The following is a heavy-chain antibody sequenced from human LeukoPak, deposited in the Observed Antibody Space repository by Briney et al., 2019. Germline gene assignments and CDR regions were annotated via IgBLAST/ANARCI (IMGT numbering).Heavy chain of an antibody. CDR1: GFTFSSYA. J-gene: IGHJ6*02. CDR2: ISYDGSNK. Sequence: GGSLRLSCAASGFTFSSYAMHWVRQAPGKGLEWVAVISYDGSNKYYADSVKGRFTISRDNSKNTLYLQMNSLRAEDTAVYYCARGHSSGWYGGYYYYGMDVWGQGTTVTVSS. D-gene: IGHD6-19*01. CDR3: ARGHSSGWYGGYYYYGMDV. V-gene: IGHV3-30-3*01.